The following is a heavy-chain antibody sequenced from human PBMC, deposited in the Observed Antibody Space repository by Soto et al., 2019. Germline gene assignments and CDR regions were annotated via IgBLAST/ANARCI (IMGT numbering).Heavy chain of an antibody. J-gene: IGHJ4*02. CDR3: ARGSGYYYWDDY. CDR1: GYTFTSYA. D-gene: IGHD3-22*01. V-gene: IGHV1-3*01. Sequence: ASVKVSCKASGYTFTSYAIHWVRQAPGQRLEWMGWINAGNGNTKYSQKFQGRVTITRDTSTSTAYMELSSLRSEDTAVYYCARGSGYYYWDDYWGQGTLVTVSS. CDR2: INAGNGNT.